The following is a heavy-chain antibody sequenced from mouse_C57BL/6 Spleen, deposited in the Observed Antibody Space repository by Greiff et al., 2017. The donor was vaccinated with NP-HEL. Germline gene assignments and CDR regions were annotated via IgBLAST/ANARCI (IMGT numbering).Heavy chain of an antibody. Sequence: EVQLVESGGGLVKPGGSLKLSCAASGFTFSDYGMHWVRQAPEKGLEWVAYISSGSSTIYYADTVKGRFTISRDNAKNTLFLQMTSLRSEDTAMYYCARLASLYYFDYWGQGTTLTVSS. D-gene: IGHD6-1*01. CDR1: GFTFSDYG. CDR2: ISSGSSTI. CDR3: ARLASLYYFDY. J-gene: IGHJ2*01. V-gene: IGHV5-17*01.